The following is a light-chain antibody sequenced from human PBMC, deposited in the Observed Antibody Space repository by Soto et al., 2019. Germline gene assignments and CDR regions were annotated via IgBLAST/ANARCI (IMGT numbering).Light chain of an antibody. V-gene: IGKV4-1*01. Sequence: SPLSCWSSPSVLFSSNNKNYLTWYQQKPGQPPKLLIYWASTRESGVPDRFSGSGSGTDFTLTISSLQAEDVAVYYCQQYYSSPRTFGQGTKVEI. CDR3: QQYYSSPRT. CDR1: PSVLFSSNNKNY. CDR2: WAS. J-gene: IGKJ1*01.